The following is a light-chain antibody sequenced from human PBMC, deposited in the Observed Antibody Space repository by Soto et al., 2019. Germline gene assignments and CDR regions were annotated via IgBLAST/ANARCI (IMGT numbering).Light chain of an antibody. CDR3: QQCDRSPIP. CDR1: QTVSNNY. J-gene: IGKJ5*01. Sequence: EIGLTQSPGTLSLSPGERATLYCRASQTVSNNYLAWYQQRPGQAPRLLIYGASTRATGIPANFSGTGSGTDFTLTISSLEPEDFAVYYCQQCDRSPIPFGRGTRLEIK. V-gene: IGKV3-20*01. CDR2: GAS.